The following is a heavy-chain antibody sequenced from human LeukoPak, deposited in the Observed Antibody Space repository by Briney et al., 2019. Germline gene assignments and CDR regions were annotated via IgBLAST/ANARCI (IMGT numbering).Heavy chain of an antibody. CDR1: GGSISSYY. Sequence: KPSETLSLTCTVSGGSISSYYWSWIRQPPGKGLEWIGYIYYSGSTNYNPSLKSRVTISVDTSKNQFSLKLSSVTAADTAVYYCASQLSGYWDFDIWGQGTMVTVSS. V-gene: IGHV4-59*12. J-gene: IGHJ3*02. CDR2: IYYSGST. D-gene: IGHD3-22*01. CDR3: ASQLSGYWDFDI.